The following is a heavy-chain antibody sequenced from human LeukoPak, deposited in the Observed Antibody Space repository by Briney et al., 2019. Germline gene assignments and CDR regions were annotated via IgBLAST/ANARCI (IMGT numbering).Heavy chain of an antibody. CDR3: ASGRCSGSLFDY. V-gene: IGHV1-69*04. Sequence: ASVKVSCKASGGTFSSYAISWVRQAPGQGLEWMGRIIPILGIANYAQKFQGRVTITADKSTSTAYMELSSLRSEDTAVYYCASGRCSGSLFDYWGQGTLVTVSS. CDR1: GGTFSSYA. J-gene: IGHJ4*02. D-gene: IGHD1-26*01. CDR2: IIPILGIA.